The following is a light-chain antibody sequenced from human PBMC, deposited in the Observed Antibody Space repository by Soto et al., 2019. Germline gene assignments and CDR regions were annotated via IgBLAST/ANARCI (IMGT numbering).Light chain of an antibody. CDR2: RNT. CDR3: QSYDRSLSGSF. J-gene: IGLJ1*01. Sequence: QSVLTQPPSASGTPGQRVTISCSGGSSNIGTHAVNWYQQLPGTAPKLLIYRNTYRPSGVPDRFSGSRSATSASLTITGLQAEDEADYYCQSYDRSLSGSFFGTGTKVTVL. CDR1: SSNIGTHA. V-gene: IGLV1-40*01.